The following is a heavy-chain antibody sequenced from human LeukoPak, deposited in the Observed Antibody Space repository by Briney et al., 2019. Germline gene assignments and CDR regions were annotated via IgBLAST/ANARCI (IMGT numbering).Heavy chain of an antibody. V-gene: IGHV3-7*03. CDR2: INSDGSEG. Sequence: GGSLRLSCAVYGFTFRGFWMSWSRQAPGKGLEWVASINSDGSEGYYADVVKGRFTIPRDNAKNSLYLQINSLRAEDTAVYYCAKSSYSSSSSVWGQGTMVTVSS. J-gene: IGHJ3*01. CDR1: GFTFRGFW. D-gene: IGHD6-6*01. CDR3: AKSSYSSSSSV.